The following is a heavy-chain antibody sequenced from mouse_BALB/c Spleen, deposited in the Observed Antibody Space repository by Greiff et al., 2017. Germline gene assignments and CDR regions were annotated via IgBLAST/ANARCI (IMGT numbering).Heavy chain of an antibody. V-gene: IGHV1S137*01. J-gene: IGHJ3*01. CDR3: ARGGYYGLFAY. Sequence: VQLQQSGAELVRPGVSVKISCKGSGYTFTDYAMHWVKQSHAKSLEWIGVISTYYGDASYNQKFKGKATMTVDKSSSTAYMELARLTSEDSAIYYCARGGYYGLFAYWGQGTLVTVSA. CDR1: GYTFTDYA. D-gene: IGHD1-2*01. CDR2: ISTYYGDA.